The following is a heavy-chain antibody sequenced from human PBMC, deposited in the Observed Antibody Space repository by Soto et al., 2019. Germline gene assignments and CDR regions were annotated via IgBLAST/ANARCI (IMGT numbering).Heavy chain of an antibody. CDR2: IYHTGNT. CDR3: ARAGYGSEHYFDH. CDR1: GYSISSGYF. D-gene: IGHD2-15*01. Sequence: SETLSLTCAVSGYSISSGYFWGWIRQPPGKGLEYIGIIYHTGNTDYNPSLKSRITVSVDTSKNQFSLKLSSVTAADTAVYYCARAGYGSEHYFDHWGQGTLVTVSS. J-gene: IGHJ4*01. V-gene: IGHV4-38-2*01.